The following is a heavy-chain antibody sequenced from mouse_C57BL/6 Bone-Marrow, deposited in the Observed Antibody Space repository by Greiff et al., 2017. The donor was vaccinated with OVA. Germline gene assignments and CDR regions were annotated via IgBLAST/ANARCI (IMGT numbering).Heavy chain of an antibody. D-gene: IGHD3-1*01. Sequence: VKLMESGAELVRPGASVTLSCKASGYTFTDYEMHWVKQTPVHGLEWIGAIDPETGGTAYNQKFKGKAILTADKSSSTAYMELRSLTSEDSAVYYCTRKGLVDYWGQGTTLTVSS. CDR1: GYTFTDYE. V-gene: IGHV1-15*01. CDR3: TRKGLVDY. CDR2: IDPETGGT. J-gene: IGHJ2*01.